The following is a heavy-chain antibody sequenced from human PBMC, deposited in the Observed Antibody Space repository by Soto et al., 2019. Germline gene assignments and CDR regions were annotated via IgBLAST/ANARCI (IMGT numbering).Heavy chain of an antibody. J-gene: IGHJ4*02. CDR3: ARDGSGYSFDY. CDR1: GYTFTSYA. V-gene: IGHV1-3*01. CDR2: INAGNGNT. Sequence: ASVKVSCKASGYTFTSYAMHWVRQAPGQRLEWMGWINAGNGNTKYSQKFQGWVTMTRDTSISTAYMELSRLRSDDTAVYYCARDGSGYSFDYWGQGTLVTVSS. D-gene: IGHD3-22*01.